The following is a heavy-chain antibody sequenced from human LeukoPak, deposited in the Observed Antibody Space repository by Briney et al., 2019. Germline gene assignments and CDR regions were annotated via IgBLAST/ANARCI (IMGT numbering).Heavy chain of an antibody. CDR2: ISSNAVST. D-gene: IGHD2-2*01. CDR3: ARMPSTEIYYFYYMDV. J-gene: IGHJ6*03. CDR1: GFTFSSYT. Sequence: PGGSLRLSCGDSGFTFSSYTMNWVRQAPGKGLEWVAGISSNAVSTYYADSVKGRFTISRDSSKNTVYLQMDSLGTEDTAVYYCARMPSTEIYYFYYMDVWGKGTTVTVSS. V-gene: IGHV3-23*01.